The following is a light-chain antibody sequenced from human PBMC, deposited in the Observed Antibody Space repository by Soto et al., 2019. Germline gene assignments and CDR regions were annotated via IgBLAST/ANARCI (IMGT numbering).Light chain of an antibody. CDR1: QSVSGSS. J-gene: IGKJ2*01. CDR3: QQYGTSPET. V-gene: IGKV3-20*01. CDR2: DTS. Sequence: EIVLTQSPGTLSLSPGEGATLSCRASQSVSGSSLAWYQQKPGQAPRLLIFDTSIRATGIPDRFSGTGSGTDFTLTISRLVPEDFAVYYCQQYGTSPETFGQGTKLEIK.